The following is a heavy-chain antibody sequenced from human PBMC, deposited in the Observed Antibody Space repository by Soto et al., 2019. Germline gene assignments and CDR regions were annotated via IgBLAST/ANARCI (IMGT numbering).Heavy chain of an antibody. J-gene: IGHJ4*02. CDR3: ARDRPTIFGVVTPDY. V-gene: IGHV4-31*03. Sequence: QVQLQESGPGLVKPSQTLSLTCSVSGGSITSGDYYWSWIRQHPGKGLEWIGYIYYSGSTYYNPSLKSRVTISVDTSKNQFSLKLSSVTAADTAVYYCARDRPTIFGVVTPDYWGQGTLVTVSS. CDR2: IYYSGST. D-gene: IGHD3-3*01. CDR1: GGSITSGDYY.